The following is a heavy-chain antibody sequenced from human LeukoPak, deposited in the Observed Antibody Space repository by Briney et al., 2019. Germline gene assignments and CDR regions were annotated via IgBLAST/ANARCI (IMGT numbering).Heavy chain of an antibody. J-gene: IGHJ6*03. V-gene: IGHV1-18*01. Sequence: GASVKVSCKASGYTFTSYGTSWVRQAPGQGLEWMGWISAYNGNTNYAQKLQGRVTMTTDTSTSTAYMELRSLRSDDTAVYYCARDLNTAMVYYYYYMDVWGKGTTVTVSS. D-gene: IGHD5-18*01. CDR3: ARDLNTAMVYYYYYMDV. CDR2: ISAYNGNT. CDR1: GYTFTSYG.